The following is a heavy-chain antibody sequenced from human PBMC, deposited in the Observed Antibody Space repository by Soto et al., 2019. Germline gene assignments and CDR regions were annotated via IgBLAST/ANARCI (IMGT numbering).Heavy chain of an antibody. CDR1: GDSVSSNIAA. J-gene: IGHJ3*02. V-gene: IGHV6-1*01. Sequence: SQTLSLTCAISGDSVSSNIAAWNWIRQSQSRGLEWLGRTYYRSKWYNDYAVSVKSRITINPDTSKNQFSLQLNSVTTEDTAVYYCAREFLNAFDMWGQGTMVTVSS. CDR3: AREFLNAFDM. CDR2: TYYRSKWYN.